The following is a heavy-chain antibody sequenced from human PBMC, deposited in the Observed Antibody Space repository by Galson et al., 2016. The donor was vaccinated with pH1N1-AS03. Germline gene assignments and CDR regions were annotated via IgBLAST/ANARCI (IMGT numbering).Heavy chain of an antibody. CDR2: INPSDGNT. D-gene: IGHD4/OR15-4a*01. CDR1: GYTFTSYY. J-gene: IGHJ6*02. CDR3: ARVSAGLTGYYYAMDV. V-gene: IGHV1-46*01. Sequence: SVKVSCKASGYTFTSYYIHWVRQAPGQGREWMGIINPSDGNTNYAQRFQGRVTMTRDTSTSTVYMELSSLRSGDTAVYYCARVSAGLTGYYYAMDVWGQGTTVTVSS.